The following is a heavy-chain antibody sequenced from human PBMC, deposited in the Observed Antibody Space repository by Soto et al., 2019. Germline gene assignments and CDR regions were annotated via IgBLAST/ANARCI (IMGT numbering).Heavy chain of an antibody. J-gene: IGHJ6*03. Sequence: SVKVSCKASGGTFSSYTISWVRQAPGQGLEWMGRIIPILDITNYAQKFQGRVTITADKSTSTVYMELSSLRSEDTAVFYCARDADIAVAGRGDYYYYMYVWGKGTTVTVSS. CDR2: IIPILDIT. D-gene: IGHD6-19*01. V-gene: IGHV1-69*04. CDR3: ARDADIAVAGRGDYYYYMYV. CDR1: GGTFSSYT.